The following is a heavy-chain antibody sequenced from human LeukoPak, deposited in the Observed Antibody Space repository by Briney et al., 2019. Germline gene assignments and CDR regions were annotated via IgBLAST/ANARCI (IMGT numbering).Heavy chain of an antibody. CDR3: ARDNTAMVSD. Sequence: GGSLRLSCAASGFTFSSYNMSWVRQAPGKGLEWVSSISSSSSYIYYADSVKGRFTISRDNAKNSLYLQMNSLRAEDTAVYYCARDNTAMVSDWGQGTLVTVSS. V-gene: IGHV3-21*01. CDR1: GFTFSSYN. D-gene: IGHD5-18*01. J-gene: IGHJ4*02. CDR2: ISSSSSYI.